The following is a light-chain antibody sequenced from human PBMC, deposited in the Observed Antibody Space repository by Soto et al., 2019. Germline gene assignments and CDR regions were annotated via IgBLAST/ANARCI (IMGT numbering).Light chain of an antibody. CDR3: LQEYDSPYT. V-gene: IGKV1-6*01. CDR1: HGIRDD. J-gene: IGKJ2*01. Sequence: AIQITQSPSSLSASVGDRVPITCRASHGIRDDLAWYQQRPGKAPKHLLYAASNLQSRVPSRFSGSRPGTDFTLIISSLQPEDCATSYCLQEYDSPYTFDQGNKLESK. CDR2: AAS.